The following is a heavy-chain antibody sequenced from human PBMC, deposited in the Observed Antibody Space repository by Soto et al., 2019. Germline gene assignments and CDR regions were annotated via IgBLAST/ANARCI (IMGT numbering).Heavy chain of an antibody. D-gene: IGHD2-15*01. V-gene: IGHV3-74*03. CDR1: GFTLSTYW. Sequence: EVQLVESGGGLVQPGGSLRLSCEASGFTLSTYWMHLVRQVPGKGLVWVSRIKTDGTTTTYADSVKGRFSISRDNAKNMLYLQMNNLRVEDKAVYYCVRDQDTYGQAVFNFWGQGTVVTVSS. CDR2: IKTDGTTT. J-gene: IGHJ4*02. CDR3: VRDQDTYGQAVFNF.